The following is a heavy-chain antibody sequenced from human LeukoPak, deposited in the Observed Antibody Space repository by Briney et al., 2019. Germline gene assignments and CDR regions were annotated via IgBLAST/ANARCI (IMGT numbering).Heavy chain of an antibody. CDR3: ARLAVTGSRAFDI. CDR1: GYSFTTYW. CDR2: IYPGDSDT. D-gene: IGHD6-19*01. V-gene: IGHV5-51*01. Sequence: GESLKISCKGCGYSFTTYWIVWVRQMPGQGLEWMGIIYPGDSDTTYSPSFQGQVTISVDKPINTASLQWSSLKASDTAMYYCARLAVTGSRAFDIWGQGTMVTVSS. J-gene: IGHJ3*02.